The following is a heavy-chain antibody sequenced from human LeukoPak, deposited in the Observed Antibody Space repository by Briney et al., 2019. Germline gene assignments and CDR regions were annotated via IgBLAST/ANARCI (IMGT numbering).Heavy chain of an antibody. Sequence: PGGSLRLSCAASGFAVSDSFMTWVRQAPGKGLEWVSVIYSGGSTYYADSVKGRFTISRDNSKNTLYLQMNSLRAEDTAVYYCARQRTFYGDLCGMDVWGQGTTVTVSS. CDR2: IYSGGST. CDR3: ARQRTFYGDLCGMDV. V-gene: IGHV3-53*01. CDR1: GFAVSDSF. D-gene: IGHD2/OR15-2a*01. J-gene: IGHJ6*02.